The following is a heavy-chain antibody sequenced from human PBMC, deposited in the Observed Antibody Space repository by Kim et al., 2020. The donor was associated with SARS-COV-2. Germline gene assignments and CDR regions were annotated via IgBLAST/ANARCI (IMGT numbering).Heavy chain of an antibody. CDR2: ISYDGSNK. Sequence: GGSLRLSCAASGFTFSSYAMHWVRQAPGKGLEWVAVISYDGSNKYYADSVKGRFTISRDNSKNTLYLQMNSLRAEDTAVYYCARDSVRITIFGVVITAGMDVWGQGTTVTVSS. V-gene: IGHV3-30-3*01. D-gene: IGHD3-3*01. CDR3: ARDSVRITIFGVVITAGMDV. J-gene: IGHJ6*02. CDR1: GFTFSSYA.